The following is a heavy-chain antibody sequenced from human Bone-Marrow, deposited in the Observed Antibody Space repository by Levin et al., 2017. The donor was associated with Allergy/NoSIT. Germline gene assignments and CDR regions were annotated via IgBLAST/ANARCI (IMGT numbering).Heavy chain of an antibody. CDR2: TYYRSKWYS. CDR3: AAMLRKQAFAFDI. Sequence: SSETLSLTCVVSGDSVSSNSVAWNWIRQSPSRGLEWLGRTYYRSKWYSDYAISVNSRITINTDTSRNQFSLQLNSVTPEDTAVYYCAAMLRKQAFAFDIWGQGTMVTVSS. CDR1: GDSVSSNSVA. D-gene: IGHD1-14*01. V-gene: IGHV6-1*01. J-gene: IGHJ3*02.